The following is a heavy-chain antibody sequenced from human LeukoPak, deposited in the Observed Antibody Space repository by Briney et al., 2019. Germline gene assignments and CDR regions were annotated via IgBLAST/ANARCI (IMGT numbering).Heavy chain of an antibody. CDR3: ARTQYDFWSGTYYFDY. V-gene: IGHV4-61*02. Sequence: SETLSLTCTVSGGSISGGSYYWSWIRQPAGKGLEWIGRIYTSGSTNYNPSLKSRVTISVDTSKNQFSLKLSSVTAADPAVYYGARTQYDFWSGTYYFDYWGRGTLVTVSS. J-gene: IGHJ4*02. CDR2: IYTSGST. CDR1: GGSISGGSYY. D-gene: IGHD3-3*01.